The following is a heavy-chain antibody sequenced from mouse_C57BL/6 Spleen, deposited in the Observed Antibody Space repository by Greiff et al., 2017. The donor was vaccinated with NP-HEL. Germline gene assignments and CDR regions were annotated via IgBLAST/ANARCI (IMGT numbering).Heavy chain of an antibody. J-gene: IGHJ1*03. CDR2: IYPGSGRT. CDR3: ARWLLKYYWYFDV. D-gene: IGHD2-3*01. CDR1: GYTFTSYW. V-gene: IGHV1-55*01. Sequence: VQLQQPGAELVKPGASVKMSCKASGYTFTSYWITWVKQRPGQGLEWIGDIYPGSGRTNYNEKFKSKATLTVDTSSSTAYMQLSSLTSEDSAVYDCARWLLKYYWYFDVWGTGTTVTVSS.